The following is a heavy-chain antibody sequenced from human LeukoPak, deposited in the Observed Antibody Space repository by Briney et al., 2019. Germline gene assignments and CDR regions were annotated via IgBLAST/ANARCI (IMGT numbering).Heavy chain of an antibody. CDR3: ARGVAAAGLDY. Sequence: SQTLSLTCPVSGGSISSGSYYWSWIRQPAGTGLEWIGRIYTSGSTNYNPSLKSRVTISVDTSKNQFSLKLSSVTAADTAVYYCARGVAAAGLDYWGQGTLVTVSS. CDR2: IYTSGST. D-gene: IGHD6-13*01. V-gene: IGHV4-61*02. J-gene: IGHJ4*02. CDR1: GGSISSGSYY.